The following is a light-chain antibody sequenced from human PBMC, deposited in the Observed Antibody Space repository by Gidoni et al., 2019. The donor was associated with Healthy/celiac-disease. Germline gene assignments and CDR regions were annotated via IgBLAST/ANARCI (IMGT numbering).Light chain of an antibody. CDR1: SSDVGGYNY. CDR2: EVR. J-gene: IGLJ2*01. V-gene: IGLV2-14*01. CDR3: SSYTSSSTVV. Sequence: QSALTKPASVSGSPGQPITISCTGTSSDVGGYNYVAWYQQHPGKAPKVMIYEVRNRPSGVSNRFSGSKSGNTASLTISGLQTEDEADYYCSSYTSSSTVVFGGGTKLTVL.